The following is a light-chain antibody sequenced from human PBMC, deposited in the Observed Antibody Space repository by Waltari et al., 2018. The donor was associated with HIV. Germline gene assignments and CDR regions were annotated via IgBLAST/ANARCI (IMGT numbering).Light chain of an antibody. CDR3: AAWDNSLSVLVV. CDR2: RNN. Sequence: QSVLTQTPSASGTPGQRGTISCSGSSSNIGSNYVYWYQQLPGTAPKLTIYRNNKRPSGVPDRFSGSKSGTSASLAISGLRSEDEADYYCAAWDNSLSVLVVFGGGTKLTVL. V-gene: IGLV1-47*01. CDR1: SSNIGSNY. J-gene: IGLJ2*01.